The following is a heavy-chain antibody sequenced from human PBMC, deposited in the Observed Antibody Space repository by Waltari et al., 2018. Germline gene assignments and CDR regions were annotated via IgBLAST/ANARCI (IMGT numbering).Heavy chain of an antibody. J-gene: IGHJ6*02. Sequence: QVQLQQWGAGLLKPSETLSLTCAVYGGSFSGYYWSWIRQPPGKGLEWIGEINHSGSTNYNPSLKSRVTISVDTSKNQFSLKLSSVTAADTAVYYCAREEVSPIQKDPSPMDVWGQGTTVTVSS. CDR2: INHSGST. CDR1: GGSFSGYY. CDR3: AREEVSPIQKDPSPMDV. V-gene: IGHV4-34*01.